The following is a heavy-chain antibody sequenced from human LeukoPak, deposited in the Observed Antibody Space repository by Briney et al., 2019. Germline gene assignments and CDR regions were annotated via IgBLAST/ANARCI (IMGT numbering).Heavy chain of an antibody. CDR2: INHSGST. CDR3: ATRRGVPCPLLWIKSGFDP. CDR1: GGSFSGYY. V-gene: IGHV4-34*01. Sequence: SETLSLTCAVYGGSFSGYYWSWIRQPPGKGLEWIGEINHSGSTNYNPSLKSRVTISVDTSKNQFSLKLSSVTAADTAVYYCATRRGVPCPLLWIKSGFDPWGQGTLVTVSS. D-gene: IGHD3-10*01. J-gene: IGHJ5*02.